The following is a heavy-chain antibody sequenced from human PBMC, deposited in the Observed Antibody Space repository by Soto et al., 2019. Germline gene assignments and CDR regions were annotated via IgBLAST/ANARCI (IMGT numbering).Heavy chain of an antibody. CDR1: GFTFSSYA. CDR2: VSIGGST. Sequence: DVQLLESGGGLVQPEGSLRLSCAASGFTFSSYAIGWVRQGPGKGLEWGAVVSIGGSTHYADSVRGRFTISRDNSKNTLSLQMNSLTAEDTSVYFCAKRRCAGGHFDDWGQGALVTVSS. CDR3: AKRRCAGGHFDD. V-gene: IGHV3-23*01. D-gene: IGHD2-8*02. J-gene: IGHJ4*02.